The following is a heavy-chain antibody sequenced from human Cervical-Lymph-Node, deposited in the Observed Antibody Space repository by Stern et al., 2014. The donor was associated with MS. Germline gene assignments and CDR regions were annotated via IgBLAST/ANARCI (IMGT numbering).Heavy chain of an antibody. CDR2: SIPSIGVT. V-gene: IGHV1-2*02. CDR1: GYSFTDYY. Sequence: VQLVESGAEVKKPGASVKVSCRSSGYSFTDYYFHWVRQAPGQGLEWMGCSIPSIGVTHYAQQFQGRVTMTRGSSMNTAYMEMSRLRSDDTAVYYCQAFPAYWGQGTLITVSS. CDR3: QAFPAY. J-gene: IGHJ4*02.